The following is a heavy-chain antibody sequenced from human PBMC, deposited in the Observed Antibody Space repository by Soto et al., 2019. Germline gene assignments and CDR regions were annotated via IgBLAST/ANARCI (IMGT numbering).Heavy chain of an antibody. Sequence: HLQLQESGSGLVKPSQTLSLTCDVSGDSISSSGSSWNWIRQPPGKALEWIGFTYHSGSTYYNPSLECRVTISVDRSKNQFSLKLKSVTAADRAVYYCAASLSTQYYDSSGYYPDFDIWGQGIMVTVSS. D-gene: IGHD3-22*01. CDR3: AASLSTQYYDSSGYYPDFDI. V-gene: IGHV4-30-2*01. J-gene: IGHJ3*02. CDR1: GDSISSSGSS. CDR2: TYHSGST.